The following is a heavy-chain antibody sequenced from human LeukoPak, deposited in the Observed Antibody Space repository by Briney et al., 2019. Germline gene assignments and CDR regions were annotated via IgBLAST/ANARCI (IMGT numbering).Heavy chain of an antibody. V-gene: IGHV4-59*01. CDR2: ISYSGST. Sequence: SETLSLTCTVSGGSISPYYWSWTRQPPGKGLEWIGYISYSGSTTYNPTLKSRVTISVDMSKNQFSLNLSSVTAADTAVYYCAREGSSGWYVYWGQGTLVTVSS. CDR1: GGSISPYY. D-gene: IGHD6-19*01. J-gene: IGHJ4*02. CDR3: AREGSSGWYVY.